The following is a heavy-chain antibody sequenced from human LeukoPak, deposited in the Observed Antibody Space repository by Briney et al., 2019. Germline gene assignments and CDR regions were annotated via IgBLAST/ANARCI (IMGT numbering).Heavy chain of an antibody. CDR2: ISGSGGST. Sequence: PGGSLRLSCAASGFSFSIYTMSWVRQAPGKGLEWVSAISGSGGSTYYADSVKGRFTISRDNSKNTLYLQMNSLRAEDTAVYYCASTAGYSGSYDRYAFDIWGQGTMVTVSS. V-gene: IGHV3-23*01. J-gene: IGHJ3*02. CDR1: GFSFSIYT. CDR3: ASTAGYSGSYDRYAFDI. D-gene: IGHD1-26*01.